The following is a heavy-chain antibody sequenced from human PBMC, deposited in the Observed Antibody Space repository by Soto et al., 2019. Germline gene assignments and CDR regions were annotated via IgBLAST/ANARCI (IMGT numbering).Heavy chain of an antibody. D-gene: IGHD3-9*01. CDR3: ARGPEDILTGYCLDY. V-gene: IGHV4-31*03. Sequence: QVQLQESGPGLVKPSQTLSLTCTVSGGSISSGGYYWSWIRQHPRKGLEWIGYIYYSGSTYYNPSLKSRVTISVDTSKNQFSLKLSSVTAADTAVYYCARGPEDILTGYCLDYWGQGTLVTVSS. J-gene: IGHJ4*02. CDR2: IYYSGST. CDR1: GGSISSGGYY.